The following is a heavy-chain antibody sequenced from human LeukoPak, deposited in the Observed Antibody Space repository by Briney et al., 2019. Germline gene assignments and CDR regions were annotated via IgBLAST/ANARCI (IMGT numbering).Heavy chain of an antibody. CDR2: IKQDGGEK. J-gene: IGHJ4*02. CDR3: VRQLDGTLDY. V-gene: IGHV3-7*04. CDR1: GFTFSKYW. Sequence: GGSLRLSCAASGFTFSKYWMSWVRQAPGKGLEWVANIKQDGGEKYYVDSVEGRFTISRDNAKNSLDLQTNSLRAEDTAVYYCVRQLDGTLDYWGQGTLVTVSS. D-gene: IGHD1-26*01.